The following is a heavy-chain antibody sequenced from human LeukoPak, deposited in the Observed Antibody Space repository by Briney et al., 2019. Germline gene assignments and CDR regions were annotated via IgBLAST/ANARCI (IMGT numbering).Heavy chain of an antibody. Sequence: PGGSLRLSRAASGFTFSSYWMHWVRQAPGKGLVWVSRINSDGSSTSYADSVKGRFTISRDNAKNTLYLQMNSLRAEDTAVYYCARDASTMVRGVTMVDYWGQGTLVTVSS. CDR2: INSDGSST. CDR3: ARDASTMVRGVTMVDY. D-gene: IGHD3-10*01. V-gene: IGHV3-74*01. CDR1: GFTFSSYW. J-gene: IGHJ4*02.